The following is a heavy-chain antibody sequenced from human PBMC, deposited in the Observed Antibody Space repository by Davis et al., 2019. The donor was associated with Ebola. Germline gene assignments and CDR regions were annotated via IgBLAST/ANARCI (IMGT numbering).Heavy chain of an antibody. CDR2: IRYDGSNK. CDR1: GFTFSSYG. Sequence: GESLKISCAASGFTFSSYGMHWVRQAPGKGLEWVAFIRYDGSNKYYADSVKGRFTISRDNSKNTLYLQMNSLRAEDTAVYYCASRGYSSSSRFDPWGQGTLVTVSS. CDR3: ASRGYSSSSRFDP. D-gene: IGHD6-13*01. J-gene: IGHJ5*02. V-gene: IGHV3-30*02.